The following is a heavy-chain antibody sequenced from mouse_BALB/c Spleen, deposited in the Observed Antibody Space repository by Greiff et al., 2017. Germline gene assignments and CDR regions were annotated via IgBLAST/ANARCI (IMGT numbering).Heavy chain of an antibody. J-gene: IGHJ3*01. CDR3: SRQDAWFAY. Sequence: EVQLLESGGGLVKPGGSLKLSCAASGFTFSSYAMSWVRQTPEKGMEWVATISSGGSNTYYTDSVKGRITISRDNAKNTLYLQMSSLRSEDTAMYYCSRQDAWFAYWGQGTLVTVSA. CDR2: ISSGGSNT. CDR1: GFTFSSYA. V-gene: IGHV5-9-3*01.